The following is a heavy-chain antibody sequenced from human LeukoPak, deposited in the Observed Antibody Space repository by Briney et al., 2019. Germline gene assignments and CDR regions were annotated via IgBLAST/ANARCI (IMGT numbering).Heavy chain of an antibody. V-gene: IGHV3-23*01. CDR3: AKTTHYDIFTGLDF. CDR1: GFTVSSNY. Sequence: GGSLRLSCAVSGFTVSSNYMSWARQAPGKGLEWVSGISGSGGETYYADSVKGRLTISRDNSRNTLYLQMNSLRAEDAAIYYCAKTTHYDIFTGLDFWGQGTLVTVSS. CDR2: ISGSGGET. D-gene: IGHD3-9*01. J-gene: IGHJ4*02.